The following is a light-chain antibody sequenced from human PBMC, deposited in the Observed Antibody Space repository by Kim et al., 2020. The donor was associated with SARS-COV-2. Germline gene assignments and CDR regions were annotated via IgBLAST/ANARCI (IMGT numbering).Light chain of an antibody. J-gene: IGLJ3*02. CDR3: VLYMGGGISV. Sequence: GGTVTLSCGWADGPVSSCQHPSWYQQTPGQAPRTLIYTTNTRASGVADRFSGSILGDKAALTISGAQAGDESDYYCVLYMGGGISVFGGGTQLTVL. CDR2: TTN. V-gene: IGLV8-61*01. CDR1: DGPVSSCQH.